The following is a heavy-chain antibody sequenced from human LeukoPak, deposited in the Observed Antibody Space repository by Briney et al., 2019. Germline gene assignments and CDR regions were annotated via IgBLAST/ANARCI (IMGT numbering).Heavy chain of an antibody. D-gene: IGHD7-27*01. J-gene: IGHJ2*01. CDR3: ARDGNWGPPYWYFDL. V-gene: IGHV1-2*02. CDR2: INPNSGGT. CDR1: GYTFTGYY. Sequence: ASVKVSCKASGYTFTGYYMHWVRQAPGQGLEWMGWINPNSGGTNYAQKFQGRVTMTRDTSISTVYMELSRLRSDDTAVYYCARDGNWGPPYWYFDLWGRGTLVTVSS.